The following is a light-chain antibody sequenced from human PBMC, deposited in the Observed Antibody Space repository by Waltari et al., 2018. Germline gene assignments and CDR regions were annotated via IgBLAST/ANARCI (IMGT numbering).Light chain of an antibody. V-gene: IGKV3-20*01. CDR1: QSVHTY. Sequence: IVLTQSPGTLSLSPGERATLSCRASQSVHTYLAWYQQKPGQAHRLLIYGAYTRAAGIPDRFSGSGFGTDFSLTISRLEAEDFAVYYCQHHVRLPATFGQGTKVEIK. J-gene: IGKJ1*01. CDR3: QHHVRLPAT. CDR2: GAY.